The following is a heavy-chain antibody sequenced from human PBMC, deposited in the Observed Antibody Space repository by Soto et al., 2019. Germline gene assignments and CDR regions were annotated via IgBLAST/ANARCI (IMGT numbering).Heavy chain of an antibody. V-gene: IGHV3-74*01. D-gene: IGHD5-18*01. J-gene: IGHJ1*01. CDR2: IKSDGSST. CDR3: AKREGNTYGLFH. Sequence: EVQLVESGGGLIPPGGSLRLSCAASGFSFSSYWMHWVRQAPGKGLVWVSRIKSDGSSTVYADSVKGRFTISRDNAKNTLYLHMNSLRAEDTAVYSCAKREGNTYGLFHWGQGYLVTVPS. CDR1: GFSFSSYW.